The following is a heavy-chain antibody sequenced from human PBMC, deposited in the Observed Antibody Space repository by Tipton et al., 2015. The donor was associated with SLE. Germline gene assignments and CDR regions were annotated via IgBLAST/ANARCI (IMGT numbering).Heavy chain of an antibody. V-gene: IGHV3-23*01. J-gene: IGHJ4*02. CDR1: GFTFSNYA. CDR3: AKDRGVQGVGHFDY. CDR2: ISATAGST. D-gene: IGHD3-10*01. Sequence: SLRLSCEASGFTFSNYAMSWVRQAPGKGLQWVSAISATAGSTYFADSVRGRFSISRFNSKSTVILQMTSLRAEDTAIYYCAKDRGVQGVGHFDYWGQGVMVTVSS.